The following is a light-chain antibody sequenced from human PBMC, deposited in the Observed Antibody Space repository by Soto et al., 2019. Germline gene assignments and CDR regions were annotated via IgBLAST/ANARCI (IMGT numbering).Light chain of an antibody. CDR2: DAS. J-gene: IGKJ2*01. CDR3: QQRYNWPRA. V-gene: IGKV3-11*01. CDR1: QSVSSY. Sequence: EIVLTQSLATLSLSPGERATLSCRASQSVSSYLAWYQQRPGQAPRLLIYDASDRATGIPARFSGSGSGTDFTLTISSLEPEDSAVYYCQQRYNWPRAFGQGTKLEIK.